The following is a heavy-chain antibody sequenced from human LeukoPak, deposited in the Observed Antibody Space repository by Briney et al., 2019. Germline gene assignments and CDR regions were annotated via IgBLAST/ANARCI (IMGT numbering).Heavy chain of an antibody. Sequence: SETLSLTCTVSGGSISSGDYYWSWIRQPPGKGPEWIGYIYYSGSTYYNPSLKSRVTISVDTSKNQFSLKLSSVTAADTAVYYCARTTYYYDSSGYFTFDYWGQGTLVTVSS. J-gene: IGHJ4*02. V-gene: IGHV4-30-4*08. CDR2: IYYSGST. D-gene: IGHD3-22*01. CDR1: GGSISSGDYY. CDR3: ARTTYYYDSSGYFTFDY.